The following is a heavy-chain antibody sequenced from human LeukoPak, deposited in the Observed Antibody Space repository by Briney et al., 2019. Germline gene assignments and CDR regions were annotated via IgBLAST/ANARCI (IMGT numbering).Heavy chain of an antibody. CDR1: GFTFSSYA. CDR2: ISGSGGST. Sequence: SGGSLRLSCAASGFTFSSYAMSWVRQAPGKGLEWLSAISGSGGSTYYADSVKGRFTISRDNSKNTLYLQMNSLRAEDTAVYYCAKVGQAYSSSLPFDYWGQGTLVTVSS. J-gene: IGHJ4*02. V-gene: IGHV3-23*01. CDR3: AKVGQAYSSSLPFDY. D-gene: IGHD6-6*01.